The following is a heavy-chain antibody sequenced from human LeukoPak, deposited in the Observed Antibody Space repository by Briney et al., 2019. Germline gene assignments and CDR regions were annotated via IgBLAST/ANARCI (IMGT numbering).Heavy chain of an antibody. CDR1: SGSISSGGYS. CDR2: INPSGST. CDR3: ARSYGSGYYFDY. Sequence: SQTPSLTCAVSSGSISSGGYSWNWIRQPPGKGLEWIGYINPSGSTYYNPSLKSRVTISVDRSKNQFSLKLSSVTAADTAVYFCARSYGSGYYFDYWGQGTLVTVSS. J-gene: IGHJ4*02. V-gene: IGHV4-30-2*01. D-gene: IGHD3-10*01.